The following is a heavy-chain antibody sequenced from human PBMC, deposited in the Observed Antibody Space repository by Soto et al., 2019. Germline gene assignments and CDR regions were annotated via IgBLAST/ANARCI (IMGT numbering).Heavy chain of an antibody. CDR3: AKGRSLGYCSGGSCFAAYYYYYYMDV. J-gene: IGHJ6*03. CDR2: IIPILGIA. CDR1: GGTFSSYT. D-gene: IGHD2-15*01. Sequence: QVQLVQSGAEVKKPWSSVKVSCKASGGTFSSYTISWVRQAPGQGLEWMGRIIPILGIANYAPKFQGRVTITADKSTSTAYMELSSLRSEETAVYYCAKGRSLGYCSGGSCFAAYYYYYYMDVWVKGTTVTVCS. V-gene: IGHV1-69*02.